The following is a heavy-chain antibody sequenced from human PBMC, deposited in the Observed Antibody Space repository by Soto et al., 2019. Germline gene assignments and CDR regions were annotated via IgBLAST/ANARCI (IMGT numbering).Heavy chain of an antibody. J-gene: IGHJ4*02. CDR3: ATENKNWELLY. V-gene: IGHV3-30-3*01. CDR2: ISYDGSKT. Sequence: QVQLVESGGGVVQPGRSLRLSCAASGFTFSGYAMHWVRQAPGKGLVWVAVISYDGSKTYHADSVKGRFTISRDNSKNTLYLQMNSLRAADTAVYYCATENKNWELLYWGQGTLVTVSS. CDR1: GFTFSGYA. D-gene: IGHD1-26*01.